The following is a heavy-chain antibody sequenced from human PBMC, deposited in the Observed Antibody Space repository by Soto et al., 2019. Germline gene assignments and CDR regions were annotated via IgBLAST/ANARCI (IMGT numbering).Heavy chain of an antibody. CDR3: ARAGGGSDSRLDY. CDR1: GFTFNSYG. D-gene: IGHD2-21*01. CDR2: IWYDGSNK. J-gene: IGHJ4*02. Sequence: QVQLVESGGGVVQPGRSLRLSCAASGFTFNSYGMHWVRQAPGKGLEWVAVIWYDGSNKYYADSVKGRFTISRVNSKNTLYLEMNSLRAEDTAVYYCARAGGGSDSRLDYWGQGTLVTVSS. V-gene: IGHV3-33*01.